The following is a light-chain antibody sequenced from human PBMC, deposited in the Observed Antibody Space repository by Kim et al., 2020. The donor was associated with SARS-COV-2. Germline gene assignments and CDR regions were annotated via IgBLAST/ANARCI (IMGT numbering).Light chain of an antibody. V-gene: IGLV6-57*03. Sequence: GRTAAISCTRSSGTIAGNYVQWYQQRPGSAPTTVIYEDNQRPSGVPDRFSGSIDSSSNSASLTISGLKTEDEADYYCQSYDSSNYVFGTGTKVTVL. CDR2: EDN. CDR3: QSYDSSNYV. J-gene: IGLJ1*01. CDR1: SGTIAGNY.